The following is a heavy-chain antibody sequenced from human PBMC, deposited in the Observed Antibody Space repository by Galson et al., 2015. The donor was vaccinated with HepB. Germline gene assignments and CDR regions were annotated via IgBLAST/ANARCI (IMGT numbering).Heavy chain of an antibody. CDR1: GFTFSSYA. V-gene: IGHV3-23*01. Sequence: SLRLSCAASGFTFSSYAMSWVRQAPGKGLEWVSAISGSGGSTYYADAVKGRFTISRDNSKNTLYLQMNSLRAEDTAVYYCANTIFWGDAFDIWGQGTMVTVSS. CDR2: ISGSGGST. J-gene: IGHJ3*02. CDR3: ANTIFWGDAFDI. D-gene: IGHD3-16*01.